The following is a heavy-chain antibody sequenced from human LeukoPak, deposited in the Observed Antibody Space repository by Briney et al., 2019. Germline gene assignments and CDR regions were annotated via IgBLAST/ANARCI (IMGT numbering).Heavy chain of an antibody. D-gene: IGHD6-13*01. CDR2: INHSGST. CDR1: GGSFSGYY. Sequence: SETLSLTCAVYGGSFSGYYWSWIRQPPGKGLEWIGEINHSGSTNYNPSLKSRVTISVDTSKNQFSLKLSSVTAADTAVYYCASLPMAAAGTPGGLYYYYGMDVWGQGTTVTVSS. V-gene: IGHV4-34*01. CDR3: ASLPMAAAGTPGGLYYYYGMDV. J-gene: IGHJ6*02.